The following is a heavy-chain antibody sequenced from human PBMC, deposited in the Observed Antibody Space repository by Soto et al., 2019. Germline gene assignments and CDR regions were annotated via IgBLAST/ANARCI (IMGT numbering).Heavy chain of an antibody. CDR1: GFTFSSYG. V-gene: IGHV3-33*01. D-gene: IGHD3-16*01. Sequence: QVQLVESGGGVVQPGRSLRLSCAASGFTFSSYGMHWVRQAPGKGLEWVAVIWYDGRNKYYADSVKGRFTISRDNSKNTLYLQWKGLRAEETAVCYCAGGGGGGGFDYWGQGTLVTVSS. CDR2: IWYDGRNK. J-gene: IGHJ4*02. CDR3: AGGGGGGGFDY.